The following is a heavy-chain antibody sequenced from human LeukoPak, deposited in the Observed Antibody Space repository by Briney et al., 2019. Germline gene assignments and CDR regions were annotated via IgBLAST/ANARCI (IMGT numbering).Heavy chain of an antibody. CDR2: IIPILGIA. D-gene: IGHD3-22*01. CDR1: GGTFSSYA. Sequence: SVKVSRKASGGTFSSYAISWVRQAPGQGLEWMGRIIPILGIANYAQKFQGRVTITADKSTSTAYMELSSLRSEDTAVYYCARRYYYDSSAPNAHAFDIWGQGTMVTVSS. V-gene: IGHV1-69*04. CDR3: ARRYYYDSSAPNAHAFDI. J-gene: IGHJ3*02.